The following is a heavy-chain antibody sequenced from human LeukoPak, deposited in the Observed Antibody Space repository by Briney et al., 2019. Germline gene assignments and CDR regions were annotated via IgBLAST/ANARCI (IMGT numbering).Heavy chain of an antibody. D-gene: IGHD2-2*01. Sequence: SETLSLTCTVSGGSISSSSYYWGWIRQPPGKGLEWIGSIYYSGSTYYNPSLKSRVTISVDTSKNQFSLKLSSVTAADTAVYYCAGTNTSHLAMDVWGKGTTVTVSS. V-gene: IGHV4-39*07. J-gene: IGHJ6*03. CDR1: GGSISSSSYY. CDR3: AGTNTSHLAMDV. CDR2: IYYSGST.